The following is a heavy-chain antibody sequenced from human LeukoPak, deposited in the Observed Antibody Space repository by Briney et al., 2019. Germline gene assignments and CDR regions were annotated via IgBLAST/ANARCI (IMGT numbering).Heavy chain of an antibody. V-gene: IGHV4-34*01. J-gene: IGHJ5*02. CDR2: INHSGST. Sequence: SETLSLTCAVYGGSFSGYYWSWIRQPPGKGLEWIGEINHSGSTNYNPSLKSRVTISVDTSKNQFSLKLSSVTAADTAVYYCARCRRGITMVRGDNWFDPWGQGTLVTVSS. CDR3: ARCRRGITMVRGDNWFDP. CDR1: GGSFSGYY. D-gene: IGHD3-10*01.